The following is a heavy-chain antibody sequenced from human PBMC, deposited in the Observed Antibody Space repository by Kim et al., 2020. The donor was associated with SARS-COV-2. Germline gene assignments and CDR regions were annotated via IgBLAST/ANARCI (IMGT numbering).Heavy chain of an antibody. CDR2: T. Sequence: TTYPQKFQGRVPLPRDTSTSTVYMELSSLTSEDTAVYYCARAPSENYGMDVWGQGTTVTVSS. V-gene: IGHV1-46*01. J-gene: IGHJ6*02. CDR3: ARAPSENYGMDV.